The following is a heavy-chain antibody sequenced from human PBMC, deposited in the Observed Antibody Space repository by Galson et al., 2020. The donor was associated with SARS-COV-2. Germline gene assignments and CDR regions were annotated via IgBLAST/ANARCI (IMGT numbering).Heavy chain of an antibody. CDR3: AGSRGSLRIAAANYDGMDV. CDR1: GFTFSSYW. Sequence: GESLKISCAASGFTFSSYWMHWVRQAPGKGLVWVSRIKSDRSSTSYADSVKGRFTISRDNAKNTLYLQMNSLRVEDTAVYYCAGSRGSLRIAAANYDGMDVWGQGTTVTVSS. V-gene: IGHV3-74*01. J-gene: IGHJ6*02. D-gene: IGHD6-13*01. CDR2: IKSDRSST.